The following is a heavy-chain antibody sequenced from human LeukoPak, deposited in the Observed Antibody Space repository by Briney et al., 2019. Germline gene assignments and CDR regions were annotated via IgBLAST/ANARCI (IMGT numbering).Heavy chain of an antibody. Sequence: GGSLRLSCVVSGCSFNTYDLRWVRQAPGRGLEGGAAINGGGRSTLYADSDKGRFTISRDNSKNMLYLQLNTLSADDTAVYYCAKTAVVITFRFDDWRQGALVTVSS. CDR1: GCSFNTYD. D-gene: IGHD4/OR15-4a*01. J-gene: IGHJ5*02. CDR3: AKTAVVITFRFDD. V-gene: IGHV3-23*01. CDR2: INGGGRST.